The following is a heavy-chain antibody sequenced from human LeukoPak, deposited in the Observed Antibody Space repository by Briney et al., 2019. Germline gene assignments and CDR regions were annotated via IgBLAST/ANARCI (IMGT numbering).Heavy chain of an antibody. J-gene: IGHJ6*02. CDR3: ARGGYSYGLYGMDV. V-gene: IGHV4-59*01. CDR1: GGSISSYY. Sequence: SETLSLTCTVSGGSISSYYWSWIRQPPGKGLEWIGYIYYSGSTNYNPSLKSRLTISVETSKNQFSLKLSSVTAADTAVYYCARGGYSYGLYGMDVWGQGTTVTVSS. CDR2: IYYSGST. D-gene: IGHD5-18*01.